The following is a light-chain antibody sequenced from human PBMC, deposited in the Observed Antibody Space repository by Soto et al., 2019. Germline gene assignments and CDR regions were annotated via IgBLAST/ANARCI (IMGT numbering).Light chain of an antibody. V-gene: IGLV2-8*01. CDR3: SSYAGTNNFEII. J-gene: IGLJ2*01. CDR2: EVN. Sequence: QSALTQPPSASGSPGQSVTISCTGTSSDIGTYDYVSWYQQHPGRAPKLLIYEVNKRPSGVPDRFSGSKSGNTASLTVSGLQTEDEAAYYCSSYAGTNNFEIIFGEGTKLTVL. CDR1: SSDIGTYDY.